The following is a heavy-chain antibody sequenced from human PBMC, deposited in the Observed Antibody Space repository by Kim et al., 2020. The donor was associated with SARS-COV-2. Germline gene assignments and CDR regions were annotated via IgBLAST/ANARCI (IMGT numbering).Heavy chain of an antibody. V-gene: IGHV3-11*06. D-gene: IGHD2-21*02. CDR2: ISSSSSYT. Sequence: GGSLRLSCAASGFTFSDYYMSWIRQAPGKGLEWVSYISSSSSYTNYADSVKGRFTISRDNAKNSLYLQMNSLRAEDTAVYYCATSSVVVTAIADAFDIWGQGTMVTVSS. CDR1: GFTFSDYY. CDR3: ATSSVVVTAIADAFDI. J-gene: IGHJ3*02.